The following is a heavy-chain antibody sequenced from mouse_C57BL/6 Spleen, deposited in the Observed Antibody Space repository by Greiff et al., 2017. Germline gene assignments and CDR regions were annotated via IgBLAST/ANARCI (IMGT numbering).Heavy chain of an antibody. CDR1: GYSFTSYY. J-gene: IGHJ2*01. CDR3: ARDRTD. Sequence: VMLVESGPELVKPGASVKISCKASGYSFTSYYIHWVKQRPGQGLEWIGWIYPGSGNTKYNEKFKGKATLTADTSSSTAYMQLSSLTSEDSAVYYCARDRTDWGQGTTLTVSS. V-gene: IGHV1-66*01. CDR2: IYPGSGNT.